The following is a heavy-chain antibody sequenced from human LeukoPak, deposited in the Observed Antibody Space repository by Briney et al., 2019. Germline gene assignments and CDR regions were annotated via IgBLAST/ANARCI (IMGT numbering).Heavy chain of an antibody. D-gene: IGHD6-19*01. CDR2: INHSGST. J-gene: IGHJ4*02. CDR1: GGSFSGYY. CDR3: ARFHSSGSFRY. V-gene: IGHV4-34*01. Sequence: SETLSLTCAVNGGSFSGYYWSWIRQPPGKGLEWIGEINHSGSTNYNPSLKSRVTISVDTSKNQFSLKLSSVTAADTAVYYCARFHSSGSFRYWGQGTLVTVSS.